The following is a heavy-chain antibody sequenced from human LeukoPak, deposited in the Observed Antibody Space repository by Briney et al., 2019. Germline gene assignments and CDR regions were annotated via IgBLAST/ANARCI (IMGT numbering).Heavy chain of an antibody. D-gene: IGHD3-9*01. CDR1: GFTFSSYA. CDR2: ISGSGGST. Sequence: PGGSLRLSCAASGFTFSSYAMSWVRQAPGKGLEWVPAISGSGGSTYYADSVKGRFTISRDNSKNTLYLQMNSLRAEDTAVYYCAKRRSVGYDILTGYYRYYFDYWGQGTLVTVSS. V-gene: IGHV3-23*01. J-gene: IGHJ4*02. CDR3: AKRRSVGYDILTGYYRYYFDY.